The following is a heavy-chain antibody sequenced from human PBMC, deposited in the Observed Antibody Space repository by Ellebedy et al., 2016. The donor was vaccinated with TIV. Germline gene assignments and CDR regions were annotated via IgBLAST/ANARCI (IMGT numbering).Heavy chain of an antibody. D-gene: IGHD4-23*01. Sequence: PGGSLRLSCKGSGYRFTSYCIGWVRQMPGKGLEWMAIIYHDDSDVRYSPSFQGQVTISVDKSISTAYLRWGSLKASDTAMYFSTRDDYGGNSEYFQYWGQGTLVTVSS. CDR3: TRDDYGGNSEYFQY. V-gene: IGHV5-51*01. CDR2: IYHDDSDV. J-gene: IGHJ1*01. CDR1: GYRFTSYC.